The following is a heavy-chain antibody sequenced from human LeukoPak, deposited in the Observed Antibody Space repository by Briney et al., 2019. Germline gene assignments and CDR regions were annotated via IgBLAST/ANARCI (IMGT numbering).Heavy chain of an antibody. V-gene: IGHV1-69*13. CDR3: ARNPRIQLWLPWFDP. Sequence: ASVKVSCKASGGTFSSCAISWVRQAPGQGLEWMGGIIPIFGTANYAQKFQGRVTITADESTSTAYMELSSLRSEDTAVYYCARNPRIQLWLPWFDPWGQGTLVTVSS. CDR1: GGTFSSCA. CDR2: IIPIFGTA. J-gene: IGHJ5*02. D-gene: IGHD5-18*01.